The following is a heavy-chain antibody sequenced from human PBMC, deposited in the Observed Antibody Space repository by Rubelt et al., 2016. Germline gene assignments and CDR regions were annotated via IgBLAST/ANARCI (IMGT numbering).Heavy chain of an antibody. CDR2: INHSGST. Sequence: QVQLQQWGAGLLKPSETLSLTCAVYGGSFSGYYWSWIRQPPGKGLEWIGEINHSGSTNYNPSLKSRVTISVDTSENQFCLKLSSVTAADTAVYYWARGAPMTTVTTNYYGMDVWGQGTTVTVSS. V-gene: IGHV4-34*01. J-gene: IGHJ6*02. CDR3: ARGAPMTTVTTNYYGMDV. CDR1: GGSFSGYY. D-gene: IGHD4-11*01.